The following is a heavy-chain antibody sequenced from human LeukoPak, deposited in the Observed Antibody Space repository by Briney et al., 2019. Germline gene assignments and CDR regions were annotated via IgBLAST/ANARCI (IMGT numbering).Heavy chain of an antibody. CDR3: ATTTSAPRYCSGSSCYSGRYYYYYMDV. J-gene: IGHJ6*03. CDR2: INHSGST. Sequence: PSETLSLTCAVYGGSFSGYYWSWIRQPPGKGLEWIGEINHSGSTNYNPSLKSRVTISVDTSKNQFSLKLSSVTAADTAVYYCATTTSAPRYCSGSSCYSGRYYYYYMDVWGKGTTVTVSS. D-gene: IGHD2-15*01. CDR1: GGSFSGYY. V-gene: IGHV4-34*01.